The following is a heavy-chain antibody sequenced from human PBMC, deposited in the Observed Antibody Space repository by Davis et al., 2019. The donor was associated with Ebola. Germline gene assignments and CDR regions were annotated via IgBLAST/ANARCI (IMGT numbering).Heavy chain of an antibody. CDR1: GFTFSGSA. V-gene: IGHV4-34*01. D-gene: IGHD3-22*01. J-gene: IGHJ4*02. Sequence: GSLRLSCAASGFTFSGSAMHWVRQASGKGLEWIGEINHSGITNYNPSLKSRITISVDTSKSQFSLKLTSVTAADTALYFCARGGNYYDSAGMLYWGQGTLVTVPS. CDR3: ARGGNYYDSAGMLY. CDR2: INHSGIT.